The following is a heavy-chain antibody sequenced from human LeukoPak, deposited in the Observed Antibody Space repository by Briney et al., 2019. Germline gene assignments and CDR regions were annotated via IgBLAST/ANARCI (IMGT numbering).Heavy chain of an antibody. V-gene: IGHV6-1*01. J-gene: IGHJ4*02. CDR2: TYYRSKWYN. D-gene: IGHD6-13*01. Sequence: SQTLSLTCAISGDSVSSNSAAWNWIRQSPSRGLEWLGRTYYRSKWYNDYAVSVKSRITINPDTSKNQFSLQLNSMTPEDTAVYYCARDRGYSSSWYQGFDYWGQGTLVTVSS. CDR1: GDSVSSNSAA. CDR3: ARDRGYSSSWYQGFDY.